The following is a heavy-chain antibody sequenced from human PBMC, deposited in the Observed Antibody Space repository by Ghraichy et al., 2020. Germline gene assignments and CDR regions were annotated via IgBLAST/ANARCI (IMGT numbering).Heavy chain of an antibody. Sequence: SETLSLTCTVSGGSISSSSYYWGWIRQPPGKGLEWIGSIYYSGSTYYNPSLKSRVTISVDTSKNQFSLKLSSVTAADTAVYYCARHKEYSSGWYDTTTFDYWGQGTLVTVSS. CDR2: IYYSGST. CDR1: GGSISSSSYY. CDR3: ARHKEYSSGWYDTTTFDY. J-gene: IGHJ4*02. D-gene: IGHD6-19*01. V-gene: IGHV4-39*01.